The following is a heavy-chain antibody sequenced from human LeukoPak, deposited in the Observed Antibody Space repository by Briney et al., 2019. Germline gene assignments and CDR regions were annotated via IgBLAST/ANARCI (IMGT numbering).Heavy chain of an antibody. J-gene: IGHJ4*02. V-gene: IGHV3-21*01. CDR3: ARDTYGGNSFYGADY. CDR2: ISSSSSYI. D-gene: IGHD4-23*01. CDR1: GFTFSTYW. Sequence: GGSLRLSCAASGFTFSTYWMNWVRQAPGKGLEWVSSISSSSSYIYYADSVKGRFTISRDNAKNSLYLQMNSLRAEDTAVYYCARDTYGGNSFYGADYWGQGTLVTVSS.